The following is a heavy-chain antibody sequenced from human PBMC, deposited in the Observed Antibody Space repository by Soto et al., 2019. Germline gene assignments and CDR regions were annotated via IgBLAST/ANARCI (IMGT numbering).Heavy chain of an antibody. Sequence: EVQLVESGGGLVQPGGSLRLSCAASGFTVSSNYMSWVRQAPGKGLEWVSVIYSGGSTYYADSVKGRFTISRHNSKNTLYLQMNSLRAEDTAVYYCARAGGYGSGSYYKPFLFDLCGRGTLVTVSS. J-gene: IGHJ2*01. D-gene: IGHD3-10*01. V-gene: IGHV3-53*04. CDR1: GFTVSSNY. CDR3: ARAGGYGSGSYYKPFLFDL. CDR2: IYSGGST.